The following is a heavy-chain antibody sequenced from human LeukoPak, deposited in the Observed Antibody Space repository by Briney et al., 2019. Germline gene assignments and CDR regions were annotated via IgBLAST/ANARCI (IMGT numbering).Heavy chain of an antibody. Sequence: PSETLSLTCTVSGGSISSYYWSWIRQPPGKGLEWIGYIYYSGSTNYNPSLKSRVTISVDTSKNQFSLKLTSVTAADTAVYYCARTMEGYCSGGSCYQYSYYMDVWGKGTTVTVSS. V-gene: IGHV4-59*01. CDR3: ARTMEGYCSGGSCYQYSYYMDV. J-gene: IGHJ6*03. CDR2: IYYSGST. D-gene: IGHD2-15*01. CDR1: GGSISSYY.